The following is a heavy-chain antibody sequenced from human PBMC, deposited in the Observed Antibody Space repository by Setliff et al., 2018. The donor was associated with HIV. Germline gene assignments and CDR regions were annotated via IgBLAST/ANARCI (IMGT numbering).Heavy chain of an antibody. CDR2: IIHILGTA. D-gene: IGHD3-10*01. CDR3: AKAVRGYGSTYYNYYYMDV. J-gene: IGHJ6*03. CDR1: RRTFSEDA. Sequence: SVKVSCKTSRRTFSEDAINWVRQAPGEGLEWMGGIIHILGTADYAEKFQGRVTITADEPRSTVYLEVSNLRSEDTAVYYCAKAVRGYGSTYYNYYYMDVWGKGTTVTVSS. V-gene: IGHV1-69*13.